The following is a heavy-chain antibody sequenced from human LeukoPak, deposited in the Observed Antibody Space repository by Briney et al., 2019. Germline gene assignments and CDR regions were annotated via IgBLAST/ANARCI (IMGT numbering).Heavy chain of an antibody. V-gene: IGHV1-18*01. J-gene: IGHJ4*02. D-gene: IGHD3-10*01. CDR3: ARVWYYGSGSYHVGDY. CDR1: GYTFTSYG. Sequence: ASVKVSCKASGYTFTSYGISWVRQAAGQGLEWMGWISAYNGNTNYAQKLQGRVTMTTDTSTSTAYMELRSLRSDDTAVYYCARVWYYGSGSYHVGDYWGQGTLVTVSS. CDR2: ISAYNGNT.